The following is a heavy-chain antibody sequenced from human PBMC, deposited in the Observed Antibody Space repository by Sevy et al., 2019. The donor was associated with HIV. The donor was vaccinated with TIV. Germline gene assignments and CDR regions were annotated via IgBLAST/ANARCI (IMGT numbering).Heavy chain of an antibody. CDR1: GYTFNNYI. CDR3: ARDFCSGGSCYSAFVY. D-gene: IGHD2-15*01. Sequence: ASVKVSCKGSGYTFNNYIIYWVRQAPGQSLEGMGWVNTATGDTRRSPKFQGRVIITRDTSARTAYMELNSLRSEDTAVYYCARDFCSGGSCYSAFVYWGQGTLVTVSS. CDR2: VNTATGDT. J-gene: IGHJ4*02. V-gene: IGHV1-3*04.